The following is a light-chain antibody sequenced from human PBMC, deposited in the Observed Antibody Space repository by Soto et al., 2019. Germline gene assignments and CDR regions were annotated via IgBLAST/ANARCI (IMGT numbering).Light chain of an antibody. CDR1: QDIRNE. Sequence: AIQMTQSPSSLSASVGDRVTITCRASQDIRNELGWYQQKSGTAPKLLIYGASNLQSGVPSRFSGSGSGTDFTLTSSSLQPEDFATYYCLQDYNYPRTFGQGPTWRS. CDR2: GAS. J-gene: IGKJ2*01. V-gene: IGKV1-6*01. CDR3: LQDYNYPRT.